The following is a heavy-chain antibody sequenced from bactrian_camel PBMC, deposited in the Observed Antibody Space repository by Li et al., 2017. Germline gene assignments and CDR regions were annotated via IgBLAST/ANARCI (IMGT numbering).Heavy chain of an antibody. V-gene: IGHV3-2*01. J-gene: IGHJ4*01. CDR2: ICTGGGST. D-gene: IGHD6*01. Sequence: VQLVESGGGLVQPGGSLRLSCVASGFTFSTYYRGWVSQAPGKGLEWVFSICTGGGSTYYADSVKGRFTISRDNAKNTVYLQMNSLKSEDTALYYCAATKVWVVAGLGDGYEYNYWGQGTQVTVS. CDR3: AATKVWVVAGLGDGYEYNY. CDR1: GFTFSTYY.